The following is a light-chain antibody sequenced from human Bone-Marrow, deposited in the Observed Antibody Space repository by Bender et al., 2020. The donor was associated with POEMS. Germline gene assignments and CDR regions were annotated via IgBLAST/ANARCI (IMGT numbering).Light chain of an antibody. CDR1: GSDVGGYNF. Sequence: QSALTQPASVSGSPGQSVTITCTGAGSDVGGYNFVSWYQQHPGKAPKLMIYEVRKRPSGVSNRFSGSKSGNTASLTISGLQAEDEADYYCSSYTSSSTVVFGGGTKMTVL. CDR2: EVR. J-gene: IGLJ2*01. CDR3: SSYTSSSTVV. V-gene: IGLV2-14*01.